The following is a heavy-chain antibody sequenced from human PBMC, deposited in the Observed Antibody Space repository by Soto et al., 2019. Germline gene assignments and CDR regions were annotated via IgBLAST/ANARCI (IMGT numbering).Heavy chain of an antibody. J-gene: IGHJ4*02. V-gene: IGHV4-34*01. CDR2: INHSGST. D-gene: IGHD3-22*01. CDR1: GGSFSGYY. Sequence: SETLSLTCAVYGGSFSGYYWSWIRQPPGKGLEWIGEINHSGSTNYSPSLKSRVTISVDTSKNQFSLKLSSVTAADTAVYYCARKARGYYDSSGYYSGYFDYWGQGTLVTVSS. CDR3: ARKARGYYDSSGYYSGYFDY.